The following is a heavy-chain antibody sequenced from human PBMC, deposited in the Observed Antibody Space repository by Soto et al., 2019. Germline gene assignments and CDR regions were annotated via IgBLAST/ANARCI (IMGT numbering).Heavy chain of an antibody. Sequence: PSETLSLTCTVSGGSISSYYWSWIRQPPGKGLEWIGYIYYSGSTNYNPSLKSRVTISVDTSKNQFSLKLSSVTAADTAVYYCAGSYGSGSYSDYWGQGTLVTVSS. CDR3: AGSYGSGSYSDY. J-gene: IGHJ4*02. CDR2: IYYSGST. CDR1: GGSISSYY. D-gene: IGHD3-10*01. V-gene: IGHV4-59*08.